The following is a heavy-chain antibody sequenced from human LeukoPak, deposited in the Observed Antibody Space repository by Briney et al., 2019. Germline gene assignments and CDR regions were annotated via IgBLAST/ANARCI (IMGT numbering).Heavy chain of an antibody. D-gene: IGHD5/OR15-5a*01. V-gene: IGHV4-59*08. J-gene: IGHJ3*02. CDR3: ARHLRSGPFDI. CDR1: GGSISSYY. Sequence: SETLSLTCTVSGGSISSYYWSWIRQPPGKGLEWIGYIYYSGSTNYNPSLKGRVTISVDTSKNQFSLKLSSVTAADTAVYYCARHLRSGPFDIWGQGTMVTVSS. CDR2: IYYSGST.